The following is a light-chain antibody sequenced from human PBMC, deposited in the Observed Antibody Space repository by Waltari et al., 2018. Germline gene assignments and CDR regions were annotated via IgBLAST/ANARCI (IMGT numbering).Light chain of an antibody. CDR1: QSHLYSSNNKDY. J-gene: IGKJ2*01. Sequence: DIVMTQSPDSLALSLGERATINCESSQSHLYSSNNKDYLAWFQQKPGQPPKLLISWASTRESGVPDRFSGSGSGTDFTLTISSLQAEDVALYFCQQYYSVPYTFGQGTKLEIK. CDR2: WAS. V-gene: IGKV4-1*01. CDR3: QQYYSVPYT.